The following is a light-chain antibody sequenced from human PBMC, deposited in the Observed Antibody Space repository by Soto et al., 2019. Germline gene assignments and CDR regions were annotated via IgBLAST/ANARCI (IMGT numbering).Light chain of an antibody. CDR1: QTVGGNF. V-gene: IGKV3-20*01. Sequence: DIVLAQSPGTLSLSPGERAALSCRASQTVGGNFLAWYQQKPGQAPRLLIYGASTRATGIPDRFSGSGSGTDFTLTISRLEPEDFAVYYCQQYHRSPHTFGQGTQVEIQ. J-gene: IGKJ1*01. CDR3: QQYHRSPHT. CDR2: GAS.